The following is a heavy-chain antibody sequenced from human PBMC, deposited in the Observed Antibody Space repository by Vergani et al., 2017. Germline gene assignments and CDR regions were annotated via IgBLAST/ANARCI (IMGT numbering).Heavy chain of an antibody. Sequence: QVQVVQSGAEVKKSGASVKVSCKTSGYTFSNYYMHWVRQAPGQGLEWMEIINPSGGHTNYAQKFQGRVTMTRDTSTSTVYMELSSLRSEDTVIYYCARGDYGILTGYRYWGQGTLVTVSA. D-gene: IGHD3-9*01. J-gene: IGHJ4*02. CDR1: GYTFSNYY. V-gene: IGHV1-46*03. CDR2: INPSGGHT. CDR3: ARGDYGILTGYRY.